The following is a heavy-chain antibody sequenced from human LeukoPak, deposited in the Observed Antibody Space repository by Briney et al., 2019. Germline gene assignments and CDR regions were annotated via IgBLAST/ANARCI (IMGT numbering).Heavy chain of an antibody. V-gene: IGHV1-69*13. CDR3: ARDREVVSEGAFDI. Sequence: EASVKVSCKASGGTFSSYAISWVRQAPGQGLEWMGGIIPIFGTANYAQKFQGRVTITADESTSTAYMELSSLRSEDTAVYYCARDREVVSEGAFDIWGQGTMVTVSS. D-gene: IGHD2-15*01. CDR2: IIPIFGTA. J-gene: IGHJ3*02. CDR1: GGTFSSYA.